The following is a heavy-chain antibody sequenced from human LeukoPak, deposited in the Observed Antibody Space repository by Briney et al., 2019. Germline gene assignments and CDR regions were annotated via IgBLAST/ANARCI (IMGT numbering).Heavy chain of an antibody. J-gene: IGHJ6*03. CDR3: ARSGPYYYHYLDV. Sequence: PSETLSLTCTVSGYSITSGYYWVWIRQPPGQGLEWIGAAYHSGSTYYNPSLKSRVAISVDTSKNQFSLKLYSVTAADTAVYFCARSGPYYYHYLDVWGKGTTVTVSS. V-gene: IGHV4-38-2*02. D-gene: IGHD3-10*01. CDR1: GYSITSGYY. CDR2: AYHSGST.